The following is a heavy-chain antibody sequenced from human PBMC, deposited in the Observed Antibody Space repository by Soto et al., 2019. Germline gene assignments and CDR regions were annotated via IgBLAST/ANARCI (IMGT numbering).Heavy chain of an antibody. CDR2: VSQDGTA. CDR1: GFTFSTYT. D-gene: IGHD4-17*01. CDR3: AKDMRPDGVWDFDY. J-gene: IGHJ4*02. V-gene: IGHV3-23*01. Sequence: VQLLESGGGLAQPGGSLRLSCAASGFTFSTYTMAWVRQAPGRGPEWVAGVSQDGTAHYAHSVKGRFTISSDNSRDTVYLQTITLRGEETAVYYCAKDMRPDGVWDFDYWGQGTLVTVSS.